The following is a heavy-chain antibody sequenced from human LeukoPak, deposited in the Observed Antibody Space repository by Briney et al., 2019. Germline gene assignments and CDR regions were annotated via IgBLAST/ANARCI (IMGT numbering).Heavy chain of an antibody. CDR2: ISSSGSTI. Sequence: GGSLRLSCAASGFTFSSYGMSWVRQAPGKGLEWVSYISSSGSTIYYSDSVKGRFTISRDNAKNSLYLQMDSLRVEDTAFYFCARVVSLELPYLDYWGQGTLVTVSS. J-gene: IGHJ4*02. V-gene: IGHV3-48*04. CDR1: GFTFSSYG. D-gene: IGHD1-7*01. CDR3: ARVVSLELPYLDY.